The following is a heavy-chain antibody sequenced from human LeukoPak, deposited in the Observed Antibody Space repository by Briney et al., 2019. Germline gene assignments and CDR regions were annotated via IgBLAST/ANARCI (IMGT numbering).Heavy chain of an antibody. V-gene: IGHV5-51*01. CDR1: GYSFTSYW. D-gene: IGHD1-26*01. CDR2: ISLGGSET. CDR3: ARSMGWELNYYSYGMDV. Sequence: GESQKISCKGSGYSFTSYWIGWVRQRPRKGLGWMGIISLGGSETRYSTSFQGKVTISADKSITTAYLQWSSLTASDTAMSYCARSMGWELNYYSYGMDVWGQGTTVTVSS. J-gene: IGHJ6*02.